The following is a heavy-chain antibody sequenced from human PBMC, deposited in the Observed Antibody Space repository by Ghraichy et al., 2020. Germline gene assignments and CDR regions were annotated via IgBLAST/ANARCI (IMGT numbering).Heavy chain of an antibody. J-gene: IGHJ6*02. CDR2: ISGSGANT. V-gene: IGHV3-23*01. CDR1: GVSFSSYA. CDR3: AREGRGSNSGWYGYFYNYGIDV. Sequence: GGSLRLSCAASGVSFSSYAMYWVRQAPGKGLEWVSGISGSGANTYYADSVKGRFTISRDNSKNTLYVQMNRLRAEDTAVYYCAREGRGSNSGWYGYFYNYGIDVWCQGTTVTVSS. D-gene: IGHD6-19*01.